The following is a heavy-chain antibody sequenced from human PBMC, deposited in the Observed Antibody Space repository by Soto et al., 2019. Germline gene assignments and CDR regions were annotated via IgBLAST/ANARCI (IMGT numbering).Heavy chain of an antibody. CDR1: GLPFSSYG. Sequence: GGSLRLSCAASGLPFSSYGMHWVRQAPGKGLEWVAVIWYDGSNKYYADSVKGRFTISRDNSKNTLYLQMNSLRAEDTAVYYCARELRYFDWRPKGYFDYWGQGTLVTVSS. CDR2: IWYDGSNK. D-gene: IGHD3-9*01. CDR3: ARELRYFDWRPKGYFDY. J-gene: IGHJ4*02. V-gene: IGHV3-33*01.